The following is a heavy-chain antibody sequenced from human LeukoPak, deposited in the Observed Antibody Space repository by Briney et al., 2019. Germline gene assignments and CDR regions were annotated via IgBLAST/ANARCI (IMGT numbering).Heavy chain of an antibody. V-gene: IGHV1-2*02. J-gene: IGHJ4*02. CDR1: GYTFIDYY. D-gene: IGHD1-26*01. CDR3: ARGGGRYSVDY. CDR2: ISPNSGGT. Sequence: ASVKVSCKASGYTFIDYYMHWVRQAPGQGLEWIGWISPNSGGTKYVQKFQGRVTMTRGTSITTVYMELSGLSFDDTAVYYCARGGGRYSVDYWGQGTLVTVSS.